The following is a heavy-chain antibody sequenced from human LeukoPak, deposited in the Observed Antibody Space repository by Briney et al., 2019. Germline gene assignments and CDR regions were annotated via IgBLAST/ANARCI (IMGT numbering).Heavy chain of an antibody. V-gene: IGHV4-61*02. Sequence: PSQTLSLTCTVSGGSISSGSYYWSWIRQPAGKGLEWIGRIYTSGSTNYNPSLKSRVTISVDTSKNQFSLKLSSVTATDTAVYYCARESPVTNAFDIWGQGTMVTVSS. CDR3: ARESPVTNAFDI. J-gene: IGHJ3*02. CDR1: GGSISSGSYY. D-gene: IGHD4-11*01. CDR2: IYTSGST.